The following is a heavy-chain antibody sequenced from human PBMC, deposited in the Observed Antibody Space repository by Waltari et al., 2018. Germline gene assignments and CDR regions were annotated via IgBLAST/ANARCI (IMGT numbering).Heavy chain of an antibody. D-gene: IGHD3-10*01. V-gene: IGHV1-3*01. CDR2: SIGGSGDT. J-gene: IGHJ4*02. CDR3: GREAREGRAPMAYFDY. Sequence: QVQLVQSGAEVKKPGASAKVSCKASGYTFTTPTMQSVRQAPGQRPEWMGWSIGGSGDTKDSKKFEGRITITRDTSASIAYLELSSLRSEDTAVYFCGREAREGRAPMAYFDYWGQGTLVTVSS. CDR1: GYTFTTPT.